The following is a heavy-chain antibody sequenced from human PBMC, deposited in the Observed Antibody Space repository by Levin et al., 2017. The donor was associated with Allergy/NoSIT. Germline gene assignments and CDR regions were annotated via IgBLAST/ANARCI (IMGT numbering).Heavy chain of an antibody. CDR3: AKDRGAYAFDY. CDR1: GFIVTNSG. J-gene: IGHJ4*02. Sequence: PGGSLRLSCVVSGFIVTNSGMSWVRQTPGKGLEWVAGFVTAGDTPYADSVKGRFTVLRDVAKNTFCLQMNSLRLEDTAVYFCAKDRGAYAFDYWGQGTPVTVSS. CDR2: FVTAGDT. D-gene: IGHD2-21*01. V-gene: IGHV3-23*01.